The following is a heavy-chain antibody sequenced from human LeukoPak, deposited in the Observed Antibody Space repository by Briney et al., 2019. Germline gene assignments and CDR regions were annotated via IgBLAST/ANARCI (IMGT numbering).Heavy chain of an antibody. CDR3: ARTNLDCKNGVCYDY. J-gene: IGHJ4*02. CDR2: ISAHDGTR. Sequence: ASVKVSCEASGYTFTNYGITWVRQAPGQGLEWMGWISAHDGTRNYALKHEDRVTVTTDTSTRTAYMELRSLRSDDTAVYYCARTNLDCKNGVCYDYWGQGTLVTVSS. CDR1: GYTFTNYG. V-gene: IGHV1-18*01. D-gene: IGHD2-8*01.